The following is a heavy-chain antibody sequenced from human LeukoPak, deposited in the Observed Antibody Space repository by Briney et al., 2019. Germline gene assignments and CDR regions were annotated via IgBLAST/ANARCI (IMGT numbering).Heavy chain of an antibody. D-gene: IGHD6-13*01. J-gene: IGHJ4*02. V-gene: IGHV3-64D*06. CDR3: VKSGSDSWFAYFDS. CDR2: TNNNGRST. Sequence: GGSLRLSCSASGFTFSSYVMYWVRQAPGKGLEYVSTTNNNGRSTYHADSVKGRFTMSRDNSKNTLYLQMNSLRVEDTAVYYCVKSGSDSWFAYFDSWGQGTLVTASS. CDR1: GFTFSSYV.